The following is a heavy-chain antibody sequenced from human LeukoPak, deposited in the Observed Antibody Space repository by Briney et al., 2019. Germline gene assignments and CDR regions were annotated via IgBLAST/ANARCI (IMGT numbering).Heavy chain of an antibody. CDR1: GYTFTSYG. J-gene: IGHJ6*03. V-gene: IGHV1-18*01. Sequence: GASVKVSCKASGYTFTSYGISWVRQAPGQGLEWMGWISAYNGNTNYAQKLQGRVTMTTDTSTSTAYMELSRLRSDDTAGYYCARGSPIVVVPAASAPYYYYYMDVWGKGTTVTVSS. CDR2: ISAYNGNT. D-gene: IGHD2-2*01. CDR3: ARGSPIVVVPAASAPYYYYYMDV.